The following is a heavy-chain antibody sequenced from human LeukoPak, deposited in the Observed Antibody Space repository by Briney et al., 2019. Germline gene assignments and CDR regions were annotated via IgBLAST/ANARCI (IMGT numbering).Heavy chain of an antibody. J-gene: IGHJ4*02. CDR1: GDSISSGYY. D-gene: IGHD3-9*01. CDR2: IYHSGST. CDR3: ARHRRGVHTYYDILTRYSTHDY. V-gene: IGHV4-38-2*01. Sequence: PSETLSLTCAVSGDSISSGYYWGWIRQPPGKGLEWIGSIYHSGSTYYNPSLKSRVTISVDTSKNQFSLKLSSVTAADTAVYYCARHRRGVHTYYDILTRYSTHDYWGQGTLVTVSS.